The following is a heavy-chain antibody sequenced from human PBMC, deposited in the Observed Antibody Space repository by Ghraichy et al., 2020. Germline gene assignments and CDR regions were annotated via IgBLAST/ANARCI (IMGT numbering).Heavy chain of an antibody. V-gene: IGHV3-11*06. D-gene: IGHD6-13*01. CDR3: ARALVGSSWYVDY. J-gene: IGHJ4*02. Sequence: GGSLRLSCAASGFTFSDYYMSWIRQAPGKGLEWISYISGGSGYTNYADSVKGRFAISRDNAKNSLYLQVNSLRAEDTAVYYCARALVGSSWYVDYWGQGTLVTVSS. CDR2: ISGGSGYT. CDR1: GFTFSDYY.